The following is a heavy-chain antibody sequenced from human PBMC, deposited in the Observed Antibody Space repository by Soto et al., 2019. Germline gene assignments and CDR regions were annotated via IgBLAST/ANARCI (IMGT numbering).Heavy chain of an antibody. CDR2: IIPILGIA. CDR1: GGTFSTYT. V-gene: IGHV1-69*04. CDR3: ARDHAYSSGYYSYGMDV. D-gene: IGHD3-10*01. Sequence: QVQLVHSGAEVKTPGSSGKVSCNASGGTFSTYTLSWVRKAPGQGLDWMGRIIPILGIANYAQKFQCRVTTTQDKSTSTACRELSSMRSEDTAGYYCARDHAYSSGYYSYGMDVWCQGTTVTVS. J-gene: IGHJ6*02.